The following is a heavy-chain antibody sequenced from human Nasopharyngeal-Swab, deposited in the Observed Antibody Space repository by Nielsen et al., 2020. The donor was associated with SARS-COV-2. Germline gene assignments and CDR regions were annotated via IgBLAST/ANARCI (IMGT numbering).Heavy chain of an antibody. J-gene: IGHJ6*03. D-gene: IGHD6-13*01. CDR3: ARFGIAAAGTARYYYYYMDV. CDR1: GGSISGYY. V-gene: IGHV4-34*01. CDR2: INHSGST. Sequence: GSLRLSCTVSGGSISGYYWSWIRQPPGKGLEWIGEINHSGSTNYNPSLKSRVTISVDTSENQFSLKLSSVTAADTAVYYCARFGIAAAGTARYYYYYMDVWGKGTTVTVSS.